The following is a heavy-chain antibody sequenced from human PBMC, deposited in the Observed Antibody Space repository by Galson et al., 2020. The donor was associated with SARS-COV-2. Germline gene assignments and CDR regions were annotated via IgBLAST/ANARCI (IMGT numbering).Heavy chain of an antibody. Sequence: GGSLRLSCAASVFSFSNALMNWVRQAPGKGLEWVGRIKSNIDGGTIDYAAPVKGRFFISRDDTKNMLYLQVNSLKIEDIAMYYCTTSITASWGGYCGQGTLVTVCS. CDR2: IKSNIDGGTI. CDR1: VFSFSNAL. CDR3: TTSITASWGGY. V-gene: IGHV3-15*07. D-gene: IGHD6-13*01. J-gene: IGHJ4*02.